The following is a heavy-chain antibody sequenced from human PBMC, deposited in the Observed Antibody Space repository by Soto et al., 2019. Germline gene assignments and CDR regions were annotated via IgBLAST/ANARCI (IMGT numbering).Heavy chain of an antibody. J-gene: IGHJ5*02. CDR1: GGTFSSYT. CDR3: ARNVYCSSTSCDNWFAP. Sequence: SVKVSCKASGGTFSSYTISWVRQAPGQGLEWMGRIIPILGIANYAQKFQGRVTITADKSTSTAYMELSSLRSEDTAVYYCARNVYCSSTSCDNWFAPWGQGTLVTLAS. D-gene: IGHD2-2*01. CDR2: IIPILGIA. V-gene: IGHV1-69*02.